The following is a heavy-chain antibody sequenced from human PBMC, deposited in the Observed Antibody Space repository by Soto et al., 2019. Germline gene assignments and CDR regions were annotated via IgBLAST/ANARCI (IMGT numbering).Heavy chain of an antibody. V-gene: IGHV3-23*01. D-gene: IGHD2-8*02. J-gene: IGHJ5*02. CDR1: GFTFSNYA. Sequence: EVQLLESGGGLVQPGGSLRLSCAASGFTFSNYAMSWVRQAPGKGLEWVSAVSGSGGTTYYADSVRGRCTISSDTSKNPLYLQRSSLGTEERAIYCYARCTVYSFVTSRSCNWFDPWGQGKPVTV. CDR3: ARCTVYSFVTSRSCNWFDP. CDR2: VSGSGGTT.